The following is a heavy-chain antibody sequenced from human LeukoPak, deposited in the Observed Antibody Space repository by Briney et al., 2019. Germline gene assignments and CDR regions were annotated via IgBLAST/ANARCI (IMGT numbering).Heavy chain of an antibody. V-gene: IGHV4-34*01. CDR2: INHSGST. CDR1: GGSFSGYY. Sequence: PSETLSLTCAVYGGSFSGYYWSWIRQPPGKGLEWIGEINHSGSTNYNPSLKSRVTISVDTSKNQFSLKLSSVTAADTAVYYCACDIVVVVAARGNPGAAPVSWFDPWGQGTLVTVSS. CDR3: ACDIVVVVAARGNPGAAPVSWFDP. D-gene: IGHD2-15*01. J-gene: IGHJ5*02.